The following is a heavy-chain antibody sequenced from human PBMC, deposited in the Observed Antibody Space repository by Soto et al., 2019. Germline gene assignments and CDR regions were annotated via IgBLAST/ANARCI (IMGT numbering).Heavy chain of an antibody. V-gene: IGHV3-30*18. CDR3: AKDSHWAIISPTHDY. Sequence: GGSLRLSCAASGLTFSSYGMHWVRQAPGKGLEWVAVISYDGSNKYYADSVKGRFTISRDNSKNTLYLQMNSLRAEDTAVYYCAKDSHWAIISPTHDYWGQGTLVTVSS. CDR1: GLTFSSYG. CDR2: ISYDGSNK. J-gene: IGHJ4*02. D-gene: IGHD2-2*01.